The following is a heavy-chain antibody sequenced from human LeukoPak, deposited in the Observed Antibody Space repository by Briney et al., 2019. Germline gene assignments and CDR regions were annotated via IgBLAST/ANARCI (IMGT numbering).Heavy chain of an antibody. V-gene: IGHV1-8*03. J-gene: IGHJ4*02. Sequence: ASVKVYCKASGYTFTSYDWNWVRQATGQGLEWMGWMNPNSGNTDSAQKFRGRVTFTRNTSINTAHMELSSLRSGDTAVYFCARGAHDFWSGNPNFDYWGQGTLVTVSS. D-gene: IGHD3-3*01. CDR1: GYTFTSYD. CDR2: MNPNSGNT. CDR3: ARGAHDFWSGNPNFDY.